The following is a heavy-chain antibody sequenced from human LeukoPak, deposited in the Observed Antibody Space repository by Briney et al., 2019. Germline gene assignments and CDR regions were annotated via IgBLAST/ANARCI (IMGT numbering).Heavy chain of an antibody. D-gene: IGHD2-21*01. CDR1: GGTFSSYA. CDR2: IIPIFGTA. Sequence: SVKVSCKASGGTFSSYAISWVRQAPGQGLEWMGGIIPIFGTANYAQKFQGRVTITADESTSTAYMELSSLRSEDTAVYYCARDGVYCGGDCYFDYWGQGTLVTVSS. V-gene: IGHV1-69*13. J-gene: IGHJ4*02. CDR3: ARDGVYCGGDCYFDY.